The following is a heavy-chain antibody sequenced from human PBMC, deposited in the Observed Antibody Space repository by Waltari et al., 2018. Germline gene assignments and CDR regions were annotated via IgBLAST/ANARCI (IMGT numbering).Heavy chain of an antibody. CDR1: GFTFSSYW. J-gene: IGHJ4*02. V-gene: IGHV3-74*01. Sequence: EVQLMESGGGLVQPGGSLRLSCAASGFTFSSYWMHWVRQAPGKGLVWVSRINSDGSSTSYADSVKGRFTISRDNAKNTLYLQMNSLRAEDTAVYYCASGADSSGYYSVDYWGQGTLVTVSS. D-gene: IGHD3-22*01. CDR3: ASGADSSGYYSVDY. CDR2: INSDGSST.